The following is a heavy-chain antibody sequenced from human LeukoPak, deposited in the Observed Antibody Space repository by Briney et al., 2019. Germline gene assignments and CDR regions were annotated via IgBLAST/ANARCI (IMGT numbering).Heavy chain of an antibody. D-gene: IGHD3-10*01. V-gene: IGHV3-74*01. J-gene: IGHJ4*02. CDR3: ARGNYYGQDY. CDR1: GFTFSSYW. Sequence: GGSLRLSCGASGFTFSSYWMHWVRHAPGKGLVWISRINSDGSTTSYADSVKGRFTISRDSAKNTLYLQMNSLRAEDTAVYHCARGNYYGQDYWGQGTLVTVSS. CDR2: INSDGSTT.